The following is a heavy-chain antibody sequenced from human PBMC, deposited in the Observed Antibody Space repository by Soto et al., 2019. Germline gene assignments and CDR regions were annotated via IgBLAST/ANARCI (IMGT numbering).Heavy chain of an antibody. D-gene: IGHD3-22*01. V-gene: IGHV3-48*03. CDR2: TSGSGRTT. Sequence: GGSLRLSCEASGFTFGSYEMNWVRQAPGKGLEWVSHTSGSGRTTYYADFLKGRFTIYRDNDKNSLYLQMNSLRAEDTAVYYRVRRSRDYYDSSGFEYWGQGTLATVSS. CDR1: GFTFGSYE. CDR3: VRRSRDYYDSSGFEY. J-gene: IGHJ4*02.